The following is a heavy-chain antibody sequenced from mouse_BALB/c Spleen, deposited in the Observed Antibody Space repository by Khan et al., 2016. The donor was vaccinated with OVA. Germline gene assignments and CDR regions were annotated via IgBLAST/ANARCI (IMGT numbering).Heavy chain of an antibody. CDR2: INPYSDDT. CDR3: ARSTYYGNPYAMDY. Sequence: EVKLQESGPELVKPGASVKMSCKASGYTFTSYVMHWVKQKPGQGLEWIGYINPYSDDTKYNEKFKGKATLTSDKSSSTAYMELSSLTSEDSAVYYGARSTYYGNPYAMDYWGQGTSVTVAS. V-gene: IGHV1S136*01. J-gene: IGHJ4*01. CDR1: GYTFTSYV. D-gene: IGHD2-10*01.